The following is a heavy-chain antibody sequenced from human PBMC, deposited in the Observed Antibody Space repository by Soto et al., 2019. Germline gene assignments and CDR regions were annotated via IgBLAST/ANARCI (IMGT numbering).Heavy chain of an antibody. Sequence: QVQLQESGPGLVKPSGTLSLTCAVSGDSISSTNWWTWVRQPPGKGLEWIGEISRSEYTNYNPSLKSRVTISVDKSNNQFSLKLTSVTAADTALYYCARGDPSRGYFDYWGQGTLVTVSS. CDR2: ISRSEYT. CDR1: GDSISSTNW. CDR3: ARGDPSRGYFDY. J-gene: IGHJ4*02. D-gene: IGHD1-26*01. V-gene: IGHV4-4*02.